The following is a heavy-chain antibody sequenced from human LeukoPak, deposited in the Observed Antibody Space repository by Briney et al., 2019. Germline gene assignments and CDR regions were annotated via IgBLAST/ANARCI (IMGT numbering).Heavy chain of an antibody. D-gene: IGHD3-10*01. V-gene: IGHV3-23*01. CDR3: ARVYMVRGVKSHNWFDP. CDR1: GFTFRSYA. J-gene: IGHJ5*02. CDR2: ISDNGGRT. Sequence: GGSLRLSCAASGFTFRSYAMNWVRQAPGKGLEWVSHISDNGGRTYYAESVKGRFAISRDNSKNTLYLQMNSLRAEDTAVYYCARVYMVRGVKSHNWFDPWGQGTLVTVSS.